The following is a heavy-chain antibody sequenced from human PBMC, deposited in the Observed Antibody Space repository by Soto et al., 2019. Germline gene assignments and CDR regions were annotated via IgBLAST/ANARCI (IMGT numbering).Heavy chain of an antibody. V-gene: IGHV3-23*01. CDR2: ISVSGGST. CDR3: AKVNGPGDYHYYGMDV. D-gene: IGHD3-10*01. J-gene: IGHJ6*02. CDR1: GFTFSSHA. Sequence: GGSLRLSXAASGFTFSSHAMSWVRQAPGKGLEWVSSISVSGGSTYYADSVKGRFTISRDNSKNTVYLQMNSPGAEDTAVYYRAKVNGPGDYHYYGMDVWGQGTTVTVSS.